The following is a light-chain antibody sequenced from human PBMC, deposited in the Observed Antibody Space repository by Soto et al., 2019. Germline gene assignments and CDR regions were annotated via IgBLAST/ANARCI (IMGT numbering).Light chain of an antibody. CDR1: SSDVGGYNY. CDR2: EVI. V-gene: IGLV2-8*01. J-gene: IGLJ2*01. CDR3: SSYAGSNNLV. Sequence: QSALTQPPSASGSPGQSVTISCTGTSSDVGGYNYVSWYQQHPGKAPKLMIYEVIKRPSGVPDRFSGSKSGNTASLTVSGLQADDEADYYCSSYAGSNNLVFGGGTKLTVL.